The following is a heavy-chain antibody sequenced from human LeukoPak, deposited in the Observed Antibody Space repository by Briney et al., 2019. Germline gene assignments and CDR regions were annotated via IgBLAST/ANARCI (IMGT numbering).Heavy chain of an antibody. Sequence: SETLSLTCAVYGGSFSGYYWSWIRQPPGKGLEWIGEINHSGSTNYNPSLKSRVTISVDTSKNQFSLKLSSVTAADTAVYYCARGPHLWLQFAGFAPWGQGTLVTVSS. CDR2: INHSGST. V-gene: IGHV4-34*01. CDR3: ARGPHLWLQFAGFAP. CDR1: GGSFSGYY. J-gene: IGHJ5*02. D-gene: IGHD5-24*01.